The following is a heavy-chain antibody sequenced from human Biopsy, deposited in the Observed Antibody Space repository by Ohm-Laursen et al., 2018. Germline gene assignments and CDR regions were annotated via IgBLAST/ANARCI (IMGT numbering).Heavy chain of an antibody. J-gene: IGHJ3*02. D-gene: IGHD1-1*01. CDR2: LWYDGTNK. Sequence: SLRLSCAPSGFSFSSYGMHWVRQAPGKGLEWVAVLWYDGTNKYYADSVKGRFTISRDNSKNTLYLQMNSLRAEDTAMYYCARPTNARAGGAPFDIWGQGTMVTVSS. CDR3: ARPTNARAGGAPFDI. V-gene: IGHV3-33*01. CDR1: GFSFSSYG.